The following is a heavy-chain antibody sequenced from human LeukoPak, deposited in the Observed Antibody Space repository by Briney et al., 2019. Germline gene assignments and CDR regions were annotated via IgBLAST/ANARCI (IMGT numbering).Heavy chain of an antibody. Sequence: GGSLRLSCAASGFTFSSYAMTWVRQAPGKGLEWVSSLSGSGGSTFYADSVKGRFTISRDNPKNMLYLQMNSLRAEDTAVYYCARDRAAAGWGNYYYYGMDVWGQGTAVTVSS. V-gene: IGHV3-23*01. CDR3: ARDRAAAGWGNYYYYGMDV. CDR1: GFTFSSYA. J-gene: IGHJ6*02. D-gene: IGHD6-13*01. CDR2: LSGSGGST.